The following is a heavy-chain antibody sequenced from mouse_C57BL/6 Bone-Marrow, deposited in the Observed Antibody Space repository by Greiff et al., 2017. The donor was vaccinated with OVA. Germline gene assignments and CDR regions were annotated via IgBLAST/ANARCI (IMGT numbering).Heavy chain of an antibody. Sequence: DVKLVESGGGLVKPGGSLKLSCAASGFTFSDYGMHWVRQAPEKGLEWVAYISSGSSTIYYADTVKGRFTISRDNAKNTLFLQMTSLRSEDTAMYYCASNYVGFAYGGQGTLVTVSA. J-gene: IGHJ3*01. CDR3: ASNYVGFAY. D-gene: IGHD2-1*01. V-gene: IGHV5-17*01. CDR1: GFTFSDYG. CDR2: ISSGSSTI.